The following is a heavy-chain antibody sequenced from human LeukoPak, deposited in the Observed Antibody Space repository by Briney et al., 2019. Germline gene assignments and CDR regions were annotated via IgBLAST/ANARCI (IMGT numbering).Heavy chain of an antibody. V-gene: IGHV4-34*01. CDR2: INHSGST. Sequence: SETLSLTCAVYGGSFSGYYWSWIRQPPGKGLEWIGEINHSGSTNYNPSLKSRVTISVDTSKNQFSLRLSSVPAADTAVYYCARRLSDYYGSGSYYNVLNWFDPWGQGTLVTVSS. CDR3: ARRLSDYYGSGSYYNVLNWFDP. J-gene: IGHJ5*02. D-gene: IGHD3-10*01. CDR1: GGSFSGYY.